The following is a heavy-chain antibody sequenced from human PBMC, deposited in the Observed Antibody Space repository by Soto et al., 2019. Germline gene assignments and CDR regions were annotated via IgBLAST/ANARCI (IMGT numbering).Heavy chain of an antibody. J-gene: IGHJ4*02. CDR2: IIPIFGTA. Sequence: SVKVSCKASGGTFSSYAISWVRQAPGQGLEWMGGIIPIFGTANYAQKFQGRVTITADESTSTAYMELSSLRSEDTAVYYCARDYGYCSGGSCYPGRYFDYWGQVTLVTVSS. D-gene: IGHD2-15*01. CDR1: GGTFSSYA. CDR3: ARDYGYCSGGSCYPGRYFDY. V-gene: IGHV1-69*13.